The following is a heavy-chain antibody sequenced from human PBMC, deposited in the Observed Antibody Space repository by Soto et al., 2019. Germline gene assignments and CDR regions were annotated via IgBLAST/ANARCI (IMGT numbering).Heavy chain of an antibody. J-gene: IGHJ3*02. V-gene: IGHV3-53*01. CDR3: ARAGNYYDSSRAFDI. Sequence: GGPLRLSCAAPGFTFSSYGMHWVRQAPGKGLEWVAVIYSGGSTYYADSVKGRFTISRDNSKNTLYLQMNSLRAEDTAVYYCARAGNYYDSSRAFDIWGQGTMVTVSS. D-gene: IGHD3-22*01. CDR1: GFTFSSYG. CDR2: IYSGGST.